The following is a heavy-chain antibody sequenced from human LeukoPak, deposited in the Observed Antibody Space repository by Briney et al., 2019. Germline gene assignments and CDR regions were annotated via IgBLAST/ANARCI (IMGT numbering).Heavy chain of an antibody. J-gene: IGHJ4*02. V-gene: IGHV1-18*01. Sequence: ASVKVSCKPSGYTFTNYGFTWVRQAPGQGLEWMGWISAYNGNTNYARKVQDRITMTTDTSTSTAYMELRSLGSDDTAVYRCARGLYYDTNGYPALQYWGQGTLVTVSS. CDR2: ISAYNGNT. CDR3: ARGLYYDTNGYPALQY. CDR1: GYTFTNYG. D-gene: IGHD3-22*01.